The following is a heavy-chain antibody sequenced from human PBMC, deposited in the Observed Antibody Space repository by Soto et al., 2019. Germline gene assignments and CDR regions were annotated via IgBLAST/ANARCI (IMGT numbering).Heavy chain of an antibody. CDR1: GGTFSSYT. CDR3: ASDRGDGYNRY. D-gene: IGHD5-12*01. V-gene: IGHV1-69*02. Sequence: QVQLVQSGAEVKKPGSSVKVSCKASGGTFSSYTISWVRQAPGQGLEWMGRIIPILGISNYAQKFQGRVTITADKSTSTAYMELSSLRSEDTAVYYCASDRGDGYNRYWGQGTLVTVSS. CDR2: IIPILGIS. J-gene: IGHJ4*02.